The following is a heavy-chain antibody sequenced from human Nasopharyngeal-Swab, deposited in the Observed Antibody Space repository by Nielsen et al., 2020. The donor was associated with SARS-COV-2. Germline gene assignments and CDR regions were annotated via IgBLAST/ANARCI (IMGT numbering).Heavy chain of an antibody. CDR2: IYYSGST. CDR3: VRHLAVAGDFDY. J-gene: IGHJ4*02. CDR1: GGSISSYY. Sequence: SETLSLTCTVSGGSISSYYWSWIRQPPGEGLEWIGYIYYSGSTNYNPSLKSRVTISVDTSKNQFSLKLSSVTAADTAVYYCVRHLAVAGDFDYWGQGTLVTVSS. D-gene: IGHD6-19*01. V-gene: IGHV4-59*08.